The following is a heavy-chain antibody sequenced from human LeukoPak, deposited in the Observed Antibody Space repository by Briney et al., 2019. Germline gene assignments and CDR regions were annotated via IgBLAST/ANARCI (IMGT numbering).Heavy chain of an antibody. CDR3: AKDEVANYYYYMDV. CDR2: ISYDGIIE. CDR1: GFAFSSFA. Sequence: GGSLRLSCAASGFAFSSFAMHWVRQAPGKGLEWVSLISYDGIIEDYSDSVKGRFTISRDNSKNTLYLQMNSLRAEDTAVYYCAKDEVANYYYYMDVWGKGTTVTISS. V-gene: IGHV3-30*04. J-gene: IGHJ6*03. D-gene: IGHD5-24*01.